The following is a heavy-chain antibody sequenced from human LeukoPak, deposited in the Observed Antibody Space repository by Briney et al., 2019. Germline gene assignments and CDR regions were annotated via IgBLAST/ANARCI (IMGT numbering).Heavy chain of an antibody. D-gene: IGHD3-3*01. V-gene: IGHV3-48*02. CDR1: GFTFSSYS. CDR2: ISSSSSTI. Sequence: GGFLRLSCAASGFTFSSYSVNWVRQAPGKGLEWVSYISSSSSTIYYVDSVKGRFTISRDNAKNSLYLQMNSLRDEDTAVYYCARDQGRFLQWPHDYWGQGTLVTVSS. CDR3: ARDQGRFLQWPHDY. J-gene: IGHJ4*02.